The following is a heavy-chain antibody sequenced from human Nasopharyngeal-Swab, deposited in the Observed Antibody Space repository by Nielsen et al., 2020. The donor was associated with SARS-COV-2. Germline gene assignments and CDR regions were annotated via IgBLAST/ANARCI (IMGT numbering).Heavy chain of an antibody. CDR1: GFIFSNYW. Sequence: GGSLRLSCAASGFIFSNYWMSWVRQAPGKGLEWEANIQHDGSEKYYVDSVKGRFTISRDNAKNSLYLQMNSLRAENTAVYYCARDSFSRVGAAGSSHYYYYGMDVWGQGTTVTVSS. V-gene: IGHV3-7*01. J-gene: IGHJ6*02. CDR3: ARDSFSRVGAAGSSHYYYYGMDV. D-gene: IGHD6-13*01. CDR2: IQHDGSEK.